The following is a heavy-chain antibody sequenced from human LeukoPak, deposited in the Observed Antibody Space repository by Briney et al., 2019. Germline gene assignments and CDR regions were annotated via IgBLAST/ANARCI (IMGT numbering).Heavy chain of an antibody. V-gene: IGHV3-23*01. CDR1: GFTFSSYA. Sequence: PGGSLRLSCAASGFTFSSYAMSWVRQVPGKGLEWVSAISGSDGSTYYADSVKGRFTISRDNSKNTLYLQMNSLRAEDTAIYYCAKAGNIKFDYWGQGTLVTVSS. J-gene: IGHJ4*02. CDR3: AKAGNIKFDY. CDR2: ISGSDGST. D-gene: IGHD1/OR15-1a*01.